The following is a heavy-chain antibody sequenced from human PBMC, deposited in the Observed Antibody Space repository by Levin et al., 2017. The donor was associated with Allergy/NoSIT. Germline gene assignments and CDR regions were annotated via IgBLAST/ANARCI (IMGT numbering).Heavy chain of an antibody. J-gene: IGHJ4*02. V-gene: IGHV3-30-3*01. CDR2: ISYDGTNK. CDR3: ARDPYYHDNSGYYFDY. D-gene: IGHD3-22*01. CDR1: GFTFSSYN. Sequence: GGSLRLSCAASGFTFSSYNLHWVRQAPGKGLEWVAVISYDGTNKDYADSVKGRFTISRDNSKNTLYLQMNRLRPEDTAVYYCARDPYYHDNSGYYFDYWGQGTLVTVSS.